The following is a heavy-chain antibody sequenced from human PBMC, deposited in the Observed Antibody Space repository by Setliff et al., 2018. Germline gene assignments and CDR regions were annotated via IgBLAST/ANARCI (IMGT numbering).Heavy chain of an antibody. D-gene: IGHD2-15*01. V-gene: IGHV3-23*01. CDR3: AKRGPYCSGGTCHYYFDY. CDR1: GFTFSSYA. Sequence: GGSLRLSCAASGFTFSSYAITWVRQAPGKGLEWVSMISGSAQTTYYADSVKGLSTISSDNSKNTVYLDVNSLRAEDTAVYYCAKRGPYCSGGTCHYYFDYWGQGTLVTVS. CDR2: ISGSAQTT. J-gene: IGHJ4*02.